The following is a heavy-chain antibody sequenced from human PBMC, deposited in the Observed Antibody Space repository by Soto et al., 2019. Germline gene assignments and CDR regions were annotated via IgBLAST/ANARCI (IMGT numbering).Heavy chain of an antibody. V-gene: IGHV4-61*01. D-gene: IGHD6-6*01. CDR2: IYHTGKT. Sequence: SETLSLTCDVSGTSVSSGSFYFHWIRQAPGKGLEWIGYIYHTGKTNYSPSLKSRTTISSDTSRNQFSLKVNSVTAADTAVYYCARLTEGSSSIDYWGQGTLVTVSS. CDR3: ARLTEGSSSIDY. CDR1: GTSVSSGSFY. J-gene: IGHJ4*02.